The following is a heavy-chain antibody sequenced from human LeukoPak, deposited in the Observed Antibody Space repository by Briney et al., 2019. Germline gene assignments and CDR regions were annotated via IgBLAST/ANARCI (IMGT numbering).Heavy chain of an antibody. CDR1: GGSISSSSYY. J-gene: IGHJ6*04. Sequence: KASETLSLTCTVSGGSISSSSYYWGWIRQPPGKGLEWIGSIYYSGSTYYNPSLKSRVTISVDTSKNQFSLKLSSVTAADTAVYYCAGRGDRIAARISFGSRMDVWGKGTTVTVSS. D-gene: IGHD6-6*01. CDR3: AGRGDRIAARISFGSRMDV. V-gene: IGHV4-39*07. CDR2: IYYSGST.